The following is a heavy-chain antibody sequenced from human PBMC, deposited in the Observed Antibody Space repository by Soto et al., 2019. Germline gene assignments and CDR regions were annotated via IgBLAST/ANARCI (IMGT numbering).Heavy chain of an antibody. CDR3: AGRRGGCSGGSCYAFAP. Sequence: GESLKISCKGSGYSFTSYWISWVRQMPGKGLEWMGRIDPSDSYTNYSPSFQGHVAISADKSISTAYLQWSSLKASDTAMYYCAGRRGGCSGGSCYAFAPWGQGTLVTVSS. CDR2: IDPSDSYT. V-gene: IGHV5-10-1*01. CDR1: GYSFTSYW. J-gene: IGHJ5*02. D-gene: IGHD2-15*01.